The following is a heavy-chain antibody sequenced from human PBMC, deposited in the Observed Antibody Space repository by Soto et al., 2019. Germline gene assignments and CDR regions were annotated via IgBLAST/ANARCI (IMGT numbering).Heavy chain of an antibody. V-gene: IGHV4-59*01. J-gene: IGHJ6*04. Sequence: SETLSLTFSVSGVSICYYYWNCIRQPPGKGLEWIGHIYYSGTTSYNPSLNSRVTISVDTSKNQISLRLGSVTAADTAVYYCASLPARQYYHGVDVWGKGTTVTVSS. D-gene: IGHD2-2*01. CDR1: GVSICYYY. CDR3: ASLPARQYYHGVDV. CDR2: IYYSGTT.